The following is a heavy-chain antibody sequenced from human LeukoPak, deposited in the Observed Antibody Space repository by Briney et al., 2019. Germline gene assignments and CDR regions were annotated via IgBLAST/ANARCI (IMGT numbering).Heavy chain of an antibody. J-gene: IGHJ4*02. CDR2: ITGISDI. CDR3: ARAILL. Sequence: SGESLRLSSTASGFTLSDYSVNWVRQAPGKGLEWVSCITGISDIYYADSVKGRFTISRDNAKNSGYLQMNSLRAEDTGIYCCARAILLWGQGTLVTVSS. V-gene: IGHV3-69-1*02. D-gene: IGHD2/OR15-2a*01. CDR1: GFTLSDYS.